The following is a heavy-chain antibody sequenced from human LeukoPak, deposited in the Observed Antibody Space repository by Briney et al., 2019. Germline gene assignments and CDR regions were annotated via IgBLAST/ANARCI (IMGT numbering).Heavy chain of an antibody. CDR3: ARDSSIGYDGVNFDY. J-gene: IGHJ4*02. CDR1: GFTFSSYA. CDR2: ISYDGSNK. V-gene: IGHV3-30*04. D-gene: IGHD6-6*01. Sequence: PGGSLRLSCAASGFTFSSYAMHWVRQAPGKGLEWVAVISYDGSNKYYADSVKGRFTISRDNSKNTLYLQMSSLRAEVTAVYYCARDSSIGYDGVNFDYWGQGTLVTVSS.